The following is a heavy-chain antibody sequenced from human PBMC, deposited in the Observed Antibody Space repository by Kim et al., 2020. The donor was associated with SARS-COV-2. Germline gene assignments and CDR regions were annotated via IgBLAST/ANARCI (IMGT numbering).Heavy chain of an antibody. D-gene: IGHD2-2*01. CDR3: ARGSSPAHYYYYYGMDV. CDR2: INHSGST. Sequence: SETLSLTCAVYGGSFSGYYWSWIRQPPGKGLEWIGEINHSGSTNYNPSLKSRVTISVDTSKNQFSLKLSSVTAADTAVYYCARGSSPAHYYYYYGMDVWGQGTTVTVSS. V-gene: IGHV4-34*01. J-gene: IGHJ6*02. CDR1: GGSFSGYY.